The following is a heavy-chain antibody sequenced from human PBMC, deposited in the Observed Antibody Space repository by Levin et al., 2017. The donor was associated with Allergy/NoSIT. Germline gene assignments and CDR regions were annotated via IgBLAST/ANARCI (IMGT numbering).Heavy chain of an antibody. J-gene: IGHJ5*02. CDR2: IIPILGIA. V-gene: IGHV1-69*04. CDR1: GGTFSSYA. CDR3: ARDKVDTAMVWVNWFDP. Sequence: PGASVKVSCKASGGTFSSYAISWVRQAPGQGLEWMGRIIPILGIANYAQKFQGRVTITADKSTSTAYMELSSLRSEDTAVYYCARDKVDTAMVWVNWFDPWGQGTLVTVSS. D-gene: IGHD5-18*01.